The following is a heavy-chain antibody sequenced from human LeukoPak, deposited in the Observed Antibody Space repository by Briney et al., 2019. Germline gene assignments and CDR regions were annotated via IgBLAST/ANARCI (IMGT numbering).Heavy chain of an antibody. D-gene: IGHD3-9*01. Sequence: PGGSLRLSCAASGFTFDDYAMHWVRQGPGKGLEWVSGISWNSGSIAYADSVKGRFTISRDNAKNSLYLQMNSLRAEDTALYYCVKSSGDSYFDYWGQGTMVTVSS. CDR1: GFTFDDYA. V-gene: IGHV3-9*01. CDR3: VKSSGDSYFDY. J-gene: IGHJ3*01. CDR2: ISWNSGSI.